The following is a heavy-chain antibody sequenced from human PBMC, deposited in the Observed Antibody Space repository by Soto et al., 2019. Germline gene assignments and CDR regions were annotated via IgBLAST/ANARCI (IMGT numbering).Heavy chain of an antibody. CDR3: AKDPYYYDTSEMDV. D-gene: IGHD3-22*01. Sequence: GGSLRLSCAASGFTFSSYAMSWVRQAPGKGLEWVSAIGGSGGSTYYADSVKGRFTISRDNSKNTLFLQMNSLRAEDTAVYYCAKDPYYYDTSEMDVWGQGTTVTVSS. J-gene: IGHJ6*02. CDR2: IGGSGGST. CDR1: GFTFSSYA. V-gene: IGHV3-23*01.